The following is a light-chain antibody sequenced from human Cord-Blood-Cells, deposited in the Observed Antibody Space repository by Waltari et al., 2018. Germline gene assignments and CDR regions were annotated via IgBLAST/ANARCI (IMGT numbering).Light chain of an antibody. CDR2: YVS. CDR3: SSYTSSSTLV. V-gene: IGLV2-14*01. CDR1: ISDHGGYNY. J-gene: IGLJ3*02. Sequence: QSARTHPPSVSRSPGQPITIPCTGTISDHGGYNYVSWYHQHPGKAPKLIIYYVSKRPSGVSNRFSGSKSGNTASLTISGLQAEDEADYYCSSYTSSSTLVFGGGTKLTVL.